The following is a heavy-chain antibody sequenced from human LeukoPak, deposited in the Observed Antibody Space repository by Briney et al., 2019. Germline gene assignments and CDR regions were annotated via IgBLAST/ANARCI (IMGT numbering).Heavy chain of an antibody. V-gene: IGHV1-24*01. CDR3: AKAYTSGSYFIDDAFDI. J-gene: IGHJ3*02. Sequence: ASVKVSCKVSGYTLTELSMHWVRQAPGKGLEWMGGFDPEDGETIYAQKFQGRVTMTEDTSTDTAYMELSSLRAEDTAVYYCAKAYTSGSYFIDDAFDIWGQGTMVTASS. D-gene: IGHD3-10*01. CDR2: FDPEDGET. CDR1: GYTLTELS.